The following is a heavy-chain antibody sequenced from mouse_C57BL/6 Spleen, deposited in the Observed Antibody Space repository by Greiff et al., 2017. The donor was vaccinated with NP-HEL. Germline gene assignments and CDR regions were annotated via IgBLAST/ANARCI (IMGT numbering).Heavy chain of an antibody. CDR1: GYAFSSSW. J-gene: IGHJ2*01. V-gene: IGHV1-82*01. Sequence: VQRVESGPELVKPGASVKISCKASGYAFSSSWMNWVKQRPGKGLEWIGRIYPGDGDTNYNGKFKGKATLTADKSSSTAYMQLSSLTSEDSAVYFCASNYGSSSGCFDYWGQGTTLTVSS. CDR2: IYPGDGDT. D-gene: IGHD1-1*01. CDR3: ASNYGSSSGCFDY.